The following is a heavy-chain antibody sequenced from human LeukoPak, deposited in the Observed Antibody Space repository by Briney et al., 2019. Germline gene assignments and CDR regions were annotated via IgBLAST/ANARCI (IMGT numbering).Heavy chain of an antibody. J-gene: IGHJ3*02. CDR3: ARITIFGVVINAFDI. CDR2: IYHSGST. D-gene: IGHD3-3*01. CDR1: GGSISSSNW. V-gene: IGHV4-4*02. Sequence: SETLSLTCAVSGGSISSSNWWSWVRQPPGKGLEWIGEIYHSGSTNYNPSLKSRVTTSVDKSKNQFSLKLSSVTAADTAVYYCARITIFGVVINAFDIWGQGTMVTVSS.